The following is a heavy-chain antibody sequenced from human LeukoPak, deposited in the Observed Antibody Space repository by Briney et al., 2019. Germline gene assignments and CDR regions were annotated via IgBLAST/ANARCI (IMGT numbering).Heavy chain of an antibody. J-gene: IGHJ4*02. D-gene: IGHD3-10*01. CDR1: GFTFDDYG. CDR3: ARDRGWFGATDY. CDR2: MNWNGVST. V-gene: IGHV3-20*04. Sequence: GGSLRLSCAASGFTFDDYGMSWVRQAPAKGLEWVSGMNWNGVSTGYADSVKGRFTISRDNAKNSLYLQMNSLRADDTALYYCARDRGWFGATDYWGQGTLVTVSS.